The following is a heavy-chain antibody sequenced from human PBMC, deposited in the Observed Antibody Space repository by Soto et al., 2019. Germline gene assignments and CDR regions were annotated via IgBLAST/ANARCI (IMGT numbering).Heavy chain of an antibody. J-gene: IGHJ6*02. CDR2: IIPILGIA. CDR3: ARDRGDIVVVPAAMGYGMDV. Sequence: QVQLVQSGAEVKKPGSSVKVSCKASGGTFSSYTISWVRQAPGQGLEWMGRIIPILGIANYAQKFQGRVTITADKSTSTAYMELRSLRSEDTAVYYCARDRGDIVVVPAAMGYGMDVWGQGTTVTVSS. CDR1: GGTFSSYT. D-gene: IGHD2-2*01. V-gene: IGHV1-69*08.